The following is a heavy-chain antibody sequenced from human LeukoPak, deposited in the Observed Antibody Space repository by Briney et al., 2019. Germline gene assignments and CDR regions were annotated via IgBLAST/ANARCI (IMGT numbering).Heavy chain of an antibody. CDR1: GFSFSTFW. J-gene: IGHJ4*02. CDR3: VRGGGLLPDY. D-gene: IGHD2-15*01. CDR2: IKPDGSEQ. V-gene: IGHV3-7*01. Sequence: PGGSLRLSCAASGFSFSTFWMSWVRQAPERGLEWVANIKPDGSEQHYLDSVKGRFTISRDNAKNSMYLQISSLRAEDTAVYYCVRGGGLLPDYWGQGTPVTVSS.